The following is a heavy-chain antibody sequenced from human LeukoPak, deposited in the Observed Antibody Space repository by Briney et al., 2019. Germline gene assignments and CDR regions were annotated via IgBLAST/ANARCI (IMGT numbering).Heavy chain of an antibody. CDR2: MSYDGSNK. Sequence: GRSLRLSCAASGFTFSSYAMHWVRQAPGKGLEWVAVMSYDGSNKYYADSVKGRFTISRDNSKNTLYLQMNSLRAEDTAVYYCARVAVTIYYYYYGMDVWGKGTTVTVSS. D-gene: IGHD6-19*01. J-gene: IGHJ6*04. CDR1: GFTFSSYA. CDR3: ARVAVTIYYYYYGMDV. V-gene: IGHV3-30*04.